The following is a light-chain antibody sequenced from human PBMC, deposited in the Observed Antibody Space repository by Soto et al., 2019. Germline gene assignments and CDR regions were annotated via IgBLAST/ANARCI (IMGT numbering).Light chain of an antibody. V-gene: IGKV3-15*01. CDR3: QQYSDWPPLT. J-gene: IGKJ4*01. CDR2: GAS. Sequence: EIVITQSPGTLSVSPGGRATLSCRASQSVSSNLAWYQQKPGQAPRLLIYGASTRATGIPARFSGSGSGTEFTLTISSLQSEDFAVYYCQQYSDWPPLTFGGGTKVEIK. CDR1: QSVSSN.